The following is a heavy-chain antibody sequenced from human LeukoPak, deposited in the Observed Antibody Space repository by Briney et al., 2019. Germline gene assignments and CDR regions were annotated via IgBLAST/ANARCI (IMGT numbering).Heavy chain of an antibody. CDR3: ARVGQRYCSSTSCYGGAFDY. V-gene: IGHV3-30*04. Sequence: GRSLRLSCAASGFTFSSYAMHWVRQAPGKGLEWVAVISYDGSNKYYADSAEGRFTISRDNSKNTLYLQMNSLRAEDTAVYYCARVGQRYCSSTSCYGGAFDYWGQGTLVTVSS. J-gene: IGHJ4*02. D-gene: IGHD2-2*01. CDR1: GFTFSSYA. CDR2: ISYDGSNK.